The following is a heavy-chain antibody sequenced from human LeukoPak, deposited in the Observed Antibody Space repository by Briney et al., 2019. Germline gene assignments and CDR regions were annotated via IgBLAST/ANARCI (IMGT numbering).Heavy chain of an antibody. Sequence: GGSLRLSCAASGFTFSNYWMHWVRQAPGKGLVWVSRISDDGTNTNYADSVKGRFTVSRDNAKNTLFLQMNSLRVDDTAVYYCGSIIVGATGVDYWSQGTPVTVSS. D-gene: IGHD1-26*01. J-gene: IGHJ4*02. V-gene: IGHV3-74*01. CDR3: GSIIVGATGVDY. CDR1: GFTFSNYW. CDR2: ISDDGTNT.